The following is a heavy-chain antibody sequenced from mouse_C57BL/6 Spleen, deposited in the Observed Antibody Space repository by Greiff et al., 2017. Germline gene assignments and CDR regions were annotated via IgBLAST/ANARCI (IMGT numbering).Heavy chain of an antibody. V-gene: IGHV1-62-2*01. J-gene: IGHJ1*03. D-gene: IGHD3-3*01. CDR1: GYTFTNYS. Sequence: VQLQEPGAELVKPGASVKLSCKASGYTFTNYSIHWVKQRPGQGLEWIGWFYPGSGSITYNEKFKNKATLTADKSSSTVYMELSRLTSEDSAVXFGARHEGGLVRYFDVWGTGTAVTVSS. CDR2: FYPGSGSI. CDR3: ARHEGGLVRYFDV.